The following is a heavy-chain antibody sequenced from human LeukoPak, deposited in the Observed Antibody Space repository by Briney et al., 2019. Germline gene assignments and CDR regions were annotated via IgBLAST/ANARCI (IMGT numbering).Heavy chain of an antibody. Sequence: GGSLRLSCAASGFTFDDYGMSWVRQAPGKGLEWVSGISGSGSSTYYADSVKGRFTISRDNSKNTLYLQMNSLRAEDTAVYYCAKDPTMIVVVIPDYWGQGTLVTVSS. CDR1: GFTFDDYG. D-gene: IGHD3-22*01. V-gene: IGHV3-23*01. J-gene: IGHJ4*02. CDR3: AKDPTMIVVVIPDY. CDR2: ISGSGSST.